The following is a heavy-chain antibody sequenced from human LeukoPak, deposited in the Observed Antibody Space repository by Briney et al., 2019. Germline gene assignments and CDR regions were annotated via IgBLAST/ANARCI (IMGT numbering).Heavy chain of an antibody. CDR1: GFSVSDHY. J-gene: IGHJ4*02. V-gene: IGHV3-53*01. Sequence: GGSLRLSCVVSGFSVSDHYMSWARQAPGKGLQWLSVIFADDLTYYEDSIKGRFTISRDRSQNTLYLQMKSLRAEDTAVYYCAREGIAAAGHTFDYWGQGTLVTVSS. CDR3: AREGIAAAGHTFDY. CDR2: IFADDLT. D-gene: IGHD6-13*01.